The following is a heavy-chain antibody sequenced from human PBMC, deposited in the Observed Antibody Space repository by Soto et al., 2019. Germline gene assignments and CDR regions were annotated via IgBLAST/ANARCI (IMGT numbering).Heavy chain of an antibody. D-gene: IGHD3-9*01. V-gene: IGHV5-51*01. CDR2: IYPGDSDT. CDR3: ARISTTYYDILTGSPEFDY. J-gene: IGHJ4*02. Sequence: GESLKISCKGSGYSFTSYWIGWVRQMPGKGLEWMGIIYPGDSDTRYSPSFQGQVTISADKSISTAYLQWSSLKASDTAMYYCARISTTYYDILTGSPEFDYWGQGTLVTVSS. CDR1: GYSFTSYW.